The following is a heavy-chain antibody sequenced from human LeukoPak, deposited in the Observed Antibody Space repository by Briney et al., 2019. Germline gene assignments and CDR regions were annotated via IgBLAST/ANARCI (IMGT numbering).Heavy chain of an antibody. D-gene: IGHD4-4*01. CDR3: ARDNVTRSFDY. Sequence: SETLSLTCAVYGGSFSGYYWSWIRQPPGKGLEWIGEINHSGSTNYNPSLKSRVTISVDTSKNQFSLKLSSVTAADTAVYYCARDNVTRSFDYWGQGTLVTVSS. J-gene: IGHJ4*02. CDR2: INHSGST. CDR1: GGSFSGYY. V-gene: IGHV4-34*01.